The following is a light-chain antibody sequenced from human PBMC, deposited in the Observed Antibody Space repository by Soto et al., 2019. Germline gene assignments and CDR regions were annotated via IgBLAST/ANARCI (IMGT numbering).Light chain of an antibody. CDR3: HQYGYSPNT. Sequence: EIVLTQSPGTLSLSPGERATLSCRASRSVSSRYLAWYQQKAGQAPRLLISGASSRATGIPDRFSGSGSGTDFTLIISRLEPEDFAMYYCHQYGYSPNTFGHGTKVEIK. V-gene: IGKV3-20*01. CDR2: GAS. CDR1: RSVSSRY. J-gene: IGKJ2*01.